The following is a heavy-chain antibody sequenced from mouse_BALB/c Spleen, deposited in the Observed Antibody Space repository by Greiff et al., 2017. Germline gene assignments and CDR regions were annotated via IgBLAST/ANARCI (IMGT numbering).Heavy chain of an antibody. CDR2: IDPANGNT. CDR1: GFNIKDTY. J-gene: IGHJ1*01. D-gene: IGHD1-1*01. V-gene: IGHV14-3*02. Sequence: EVQLQQSGAELVKPGASVKLSCTASGFNIKDTYMHWVKQRPEQGLEWIGRIDPANGNTKYDPKFQGKATITADTSSNTAYLQLSSLTSEDTAVYYCARPLTYYGSSYWYFDVWGAGTTVTVSS. CDR3: ARPLTYYGSSYWYFDV.